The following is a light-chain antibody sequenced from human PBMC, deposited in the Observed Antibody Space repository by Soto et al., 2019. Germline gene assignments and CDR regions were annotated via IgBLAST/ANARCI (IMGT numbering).Light chain of an antibody. Sequence: EIVMTQSPATLSVSLGERVTLSCRASQSVSSYLAWYQQKPGQAPRLLISDASTRSTDIPDRFSGSGSGTDFTLTISSLQSADLAVYYCLQYSTSPPLYTFGQATKLEI. V-gene: IGKV3-15*01. CDR1: QSVSSY. CDR2: DAS. CDR3: LQYSTSPPLYT. J-gene: IGKJ2*01.